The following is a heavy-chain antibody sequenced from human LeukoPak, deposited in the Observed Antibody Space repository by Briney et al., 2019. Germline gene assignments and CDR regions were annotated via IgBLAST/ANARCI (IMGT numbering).Heavy chain of an antibody. V-gene: IGHV1-18*01. D-gene: IGHD3-10*01. CDR2: ISAYNGNT. CDR3: ARDSPDGSGTYYNDSADY. CDR1: GYTFSSYG. J-gene: IGHJ4*02. Sequence: ASVKVSRKASGYTFSSYGISWVRQDPGQGLEWMACISAYNGNTNYRQKLQGRVTMTTDTSTSTAYMDLRSLRSDDTAIYYCARDSPDGSGTYYNDSADYWGQGTLVTVSS.